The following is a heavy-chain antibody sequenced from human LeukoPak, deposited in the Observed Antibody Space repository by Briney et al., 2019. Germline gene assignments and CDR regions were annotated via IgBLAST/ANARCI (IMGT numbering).Heavy chain of an antibody. CDR3: AKVWGYSYGYEAYDY. V-gene: IGHV3-23*01. CDR1: GFTFSSYA. J-gene: IGHJ4*02. D-gene: IGHD5-18*01. Sequence: GGTLRLSCAASGFTFSSYAMSWVRQAPGKGLEWVSAISGSGGSTYYADSVKGRFTISRDNSKNTLYLQMNSLRAEDTAVYYCAKVWGYSYGYEAYDYWGQGTLVTVSS. CDR2: ISGSGGST.